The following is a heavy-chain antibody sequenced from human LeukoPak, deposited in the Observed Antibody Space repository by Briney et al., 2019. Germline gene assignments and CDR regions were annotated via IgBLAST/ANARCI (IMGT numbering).Heavy chain of an antibody. Sequence: SETLSLTCAVYGGSFSGYYWSWIRQPPGKGLEWIGEINHSGSTNYNPSLKSRVTISVDTSKSQFSLKLSSVTAADTAVYYCASPAYCGGDCYSYWFDPWGQGTLVTVSS. CDR2: INHSGST. J-gene: IGHJ5*02. V-gene: IGHV4-34*01. CDR1: GGSFSGYY. CDR3: ASPAYCGGDCYSYWFDP. D-gene: IGHD2-21*02.